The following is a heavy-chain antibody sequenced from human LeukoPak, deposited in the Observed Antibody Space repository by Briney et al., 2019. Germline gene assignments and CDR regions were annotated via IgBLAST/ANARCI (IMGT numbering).Heavy chain of an antibody. D-gene: IGHD2/OR15-2a*01. Sequence: SETLSLTCSASFGSIRDYYWSWIRQPPGKGLEWIGYIYNSGTTNYNPSLKGQVTISVDTSKNQFSLKLSSVTAADTAVYYCARGKKYPGVFDYWGQGTQVTVSS. CDR2: IYNSGTT. CDR1: FGSIRDYY. CDR3: ARGKKYPGVFDY. J-gene: IGHJ4*02. V-gene: IGHV4-59*01.